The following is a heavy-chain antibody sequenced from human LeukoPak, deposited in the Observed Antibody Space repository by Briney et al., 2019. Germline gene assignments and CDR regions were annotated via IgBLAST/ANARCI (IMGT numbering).Heavy chain of an antibody. V-gene: IGHV3-21*04. CDR1: GFTFSSYG. D-gene: IGHD3-22*01. CDR3: AKSSNYDSSGYYYVLGYFDY. J-gene: IGHJ4*02. CDR2: ISSSSSYI. Sequence: GGSLRLSCAASGFTFSSYGMHWVRQAPGKGLEWVSSISSSSSYIYYADSVKGRFTISRDNSKNTLYLQMNSLRAEDTAVYYCAKSSNYDSSGYYYVLGYFDYWGQGTLVTVSS.